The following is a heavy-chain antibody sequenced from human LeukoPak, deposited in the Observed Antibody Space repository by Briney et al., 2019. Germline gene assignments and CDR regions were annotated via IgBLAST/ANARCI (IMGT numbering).Heavy chain of an antibody. Sequence: SVKVSCKASGGTFSSYAISWVRQAPGQGLEWMGGIIPIFGTANYAQKFQGRVTITTDGSTSTAYMELSSLRSEDTAVYYCASGYCSSTSCYSGIDYWGQGTLVTVSS. CDR1: GGTFSSYA. J-gene: IGHJ4*02. CDR2: IIPIFGTA. CDR3: ASGYCSSTSCYSGIDY. D-gene: IGHD2-2*01. V-gene: IGHV1-69*05.